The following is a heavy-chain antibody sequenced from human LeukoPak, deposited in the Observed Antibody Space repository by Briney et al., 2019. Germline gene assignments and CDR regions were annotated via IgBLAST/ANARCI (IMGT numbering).Heavy chain of an antibody. CDR1: GFTFSSYG. Sequence: GSLKLSCAASGFTFSSYGMHWVRQAPGKGLEWVSVIHSGGNTYYADSVKGRFTISRDNSKNTLYLQMNSLRAEDTAVYYCTRDLNSGGSCWGRGTLVTVSS. D-gene: IGHD2-15*01. J-gene: IGHJ4*02. V-gene: IGHV3-53*01. CDR3: TRDLNSGGSC. CDR2: IHSGGNT.